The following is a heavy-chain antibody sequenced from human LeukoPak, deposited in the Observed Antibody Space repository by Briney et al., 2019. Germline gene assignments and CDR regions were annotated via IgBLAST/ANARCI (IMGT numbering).Heavy chain of an antibody. CDR2: ISGSGGST. D-gene: IGHD6-19*01. Sequence: GGSLRLSCAASGFTFSSYAMSWVRQAPGKGLEWVSAISGSGGSTYYADSVKGLFTISRDNSKNSLYLQMNSLRTEDTALYYCAKGGTAMAAQSYFDYWGRGTLVTVSS. CDR3: AKGGTAMAAQSYFDY. V-gene: IGHV3-23*01. CDR1: GFTFSSYA. J-gene: IGHJ4*02.